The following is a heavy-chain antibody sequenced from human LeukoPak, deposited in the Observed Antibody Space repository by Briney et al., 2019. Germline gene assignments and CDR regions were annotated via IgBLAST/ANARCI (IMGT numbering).Heavy chain of an antibody. D-gene: IGHD1-1*01. Sequence: GRSLRLSCTASGFTFSGPWIHWVRHPPGMWLVWVSRINERGTDSMYAESVKGRFTISRDNAKNTLYLQMNSLRAEDTAVYYCVRDETLWTLDWWGQGKLVSVSS. CDR2: INERGTDS. V-gene: IGHV3-74*03. CDR1: GFTFSGPW. CDR3: VRDETLWTLDW. J-gene: IGHJ4*02.